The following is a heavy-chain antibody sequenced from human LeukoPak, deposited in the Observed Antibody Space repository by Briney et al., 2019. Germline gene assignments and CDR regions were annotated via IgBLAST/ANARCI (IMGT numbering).Heavy chain of an antibody. V-gene: IGHV4-39*01. J-gene: IGHJ4*02. CDR1: GGSISSSSYS. Sequence: SETLSLTCTVSGGSISSSSYSWGWIRQPPGKGLEWIGSIYYSGSTYYNPSLKSRVTISVDTSKNQFSLKLSSVTAADTAVYYCARRGRFGELLYFDYWGQGTLVTVSS. D-gene: IGHD3-10*01. CDR3: ARRGRFGELLYFDY. CDR2: IYYSGST.